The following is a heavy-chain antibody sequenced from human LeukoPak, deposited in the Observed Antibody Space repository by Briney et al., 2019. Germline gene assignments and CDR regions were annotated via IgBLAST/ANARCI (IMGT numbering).Heavy chain of an antibody. V-gene: IGHV4-59*01. CDR2: IYYSGST. CDR3: ASTRGYSYGLFDY. CDR1: GGSISSYY. J-gene: IGHJ4*02. D-gene: IGHD5-18*01. Sequence: SETLSLTCTVSGGSISSYYWSWIRQPPGKGLEWIGYIYYSGSTNYNPFLKSRVTLSVDTSKNQFSLRLNSVTAADTAVYYCASTRGYSYGLFDYWGQGTLVTVSS.